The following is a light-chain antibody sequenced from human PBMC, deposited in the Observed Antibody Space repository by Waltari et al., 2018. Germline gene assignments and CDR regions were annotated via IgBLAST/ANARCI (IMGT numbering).Light chain of an antibody. J-gene: IGKJ1*01. CDR1: QSVLSRSDSKNF. V-gene: IGKV4-1*01. CDR2: WAS. CDR3: QQYYSTPPT. Sequence: DIVMTQSPDSLAVSLGERATINCKSSQSVLSRSDSKNFLAWYQQKPGQSPKLLIHWASTRESGVPDRCSGSGSGTDCALTISTLQGEDVAVYYCQQYYSTPPTFGQGTKVEIK.